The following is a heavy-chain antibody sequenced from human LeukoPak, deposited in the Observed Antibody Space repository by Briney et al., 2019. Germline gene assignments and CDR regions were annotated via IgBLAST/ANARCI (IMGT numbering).Heavy chain of an antibody. CDR1: GFTFSDYS. Sequence: GRSLRLSCAASGFTFSDYSVNWVRQAPGEGLEWVSSISSSSSDIHYADSVKGRFTISRDNAKNSLYLQMNSLRAEDTAVYYCARSPFRDSSGYYYGLGDYWGQGTLVTVSS. CDR2: ISSSSSDI. D-gene: IGHD3-22*01. J-gene: IGHJ4*02. CDR3: ARSPFRDSSGYYYGLGDY. V-gene: IGHV3-21*01.